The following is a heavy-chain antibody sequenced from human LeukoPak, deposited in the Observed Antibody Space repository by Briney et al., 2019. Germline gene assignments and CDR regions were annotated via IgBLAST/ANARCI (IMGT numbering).Heavy chain of an antibody. J-gene: IGHJ4*02. V-gene: IGHV3-30*02. D-gene: IGHD3-9*01. CDR2: IRYDGSNK. Sequence: GGSLRLSCAASGFTFSSYGMHWVRQAPGKGLEWVAFIRYDGSNKYYADSVKGRFTISRDNSKNTLYLQMNSLRAEDTAVYYCAKAGVLTFWSWAFHFDYWGQGTLVTVSS. CDR3: AKAGVLTFWSWAFHFDY. CDR1: GFTFSSYG.